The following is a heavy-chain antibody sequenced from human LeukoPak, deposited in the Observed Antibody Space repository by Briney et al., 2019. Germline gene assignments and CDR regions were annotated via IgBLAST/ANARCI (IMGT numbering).Heavy chain of an antibody. Sequence: SETLSLTCAVYGESFSGYYWSWIRQPPGTGLEWIGEINHRGSINYTPSLKSRVTISVDTSKNQCSLKLSSVTAADTAVYYCARKARRFRDHTGFDPWGQGTLVTVSS. V-gene: IGHV4-34*01. D-gene: IGHD3-10*01. CDR1: GESFSGYY. J-gene: IGHJ5*02. CDR3: ARKARRFRDHTGFDP. CDR2: INHRGSI.